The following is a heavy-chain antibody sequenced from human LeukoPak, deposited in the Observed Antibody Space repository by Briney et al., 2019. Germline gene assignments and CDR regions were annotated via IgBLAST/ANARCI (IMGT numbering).Heavy chain of an antibody. CDR1: GFSFSRYW. Sequence: GGSLRLSCAASGFSFSRYWMTWVRQAPGKGLEWVASIKQDGSEKYYVDSVKGRFTISRDNTKNSLYLHMNSLRAEDTAVYYCARGGGPDFFDPWGQGTLVTVSS. CDR2: IKQDGSEK. J-gene: IGHJ5*02. V-gene: IGHV3-7*04. CDR3: ARGGGPDFFDP. D-gene: IGHD4-23*01.